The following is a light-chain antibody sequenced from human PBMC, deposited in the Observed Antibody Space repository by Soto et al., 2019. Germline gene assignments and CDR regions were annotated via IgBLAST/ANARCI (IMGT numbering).Light chain of an antibody. CDR3: CSYASTGTYV. Sequence: QSALTQPASVSGSPGQSIAISCTGTSSDVGNYNLVSWYQQHSGKAPKLMIYEGTKRPSGVSDRCSGSKSGNTASLTISGLQAEDEADYYCCSYASTGTYVFGTGTKVTVL. CDR1: SSDVGNYNL. V-gene: IGLV2-23*01. J-gene: IGLJ1*01. CDR2: EGT.